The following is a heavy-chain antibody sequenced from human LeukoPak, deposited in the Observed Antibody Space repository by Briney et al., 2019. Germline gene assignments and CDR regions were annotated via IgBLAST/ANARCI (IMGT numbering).Heavy chain of an antibody. CDR2: ISGSGGST. Sequence: GGSLRLSCAASGFTFSSYAMSWVRQAPGKGLEWVTAISGSGGSTYYADSVKGRFTISRDNSKNTLYLQMNSLRAEDTAVYHCAKESDYGDYIYWGQGTLVTVSS. CDR3: AKESDYGDYIY. J-gene: IGHJ4*02. D-gene: IGHD4-17*01. CDR1: GFTFSSYA. V-gene: IGHV3-23*01.